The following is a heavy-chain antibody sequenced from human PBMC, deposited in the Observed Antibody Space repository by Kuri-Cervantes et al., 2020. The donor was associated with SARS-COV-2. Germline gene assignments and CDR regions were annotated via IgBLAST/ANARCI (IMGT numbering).Heavy chain of an antibody. J-gene: IGHJ3*02. CDR2: IYYSGST. D-gene: IGHD3-22*01. CDR3: ARARSITMIVVVIDAFDI. Sequence: SETLSLTCTVSGGSISSGGYYWSWIRQHPGKGLGWIGYIYYSGSTYYNPSLKSRVTISVDTSKNQFSLKLSSVTAADTAVYYCARARSITMIVVVIDAFDIWGQGTMVTVSS. CDR1: GGSISSGGYY. V-gene: IGHV4-31*03.